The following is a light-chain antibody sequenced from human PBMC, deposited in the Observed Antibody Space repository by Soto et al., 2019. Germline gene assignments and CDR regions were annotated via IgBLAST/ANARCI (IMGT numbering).Light chain of an antibody. CDR2: EGS. V-gene: IGLV2-23*01. CDR3: CSYAGSRTFVV. J-gene: IGLJ2*01. CDR1: SSDVGSYNL. Sequence: QSALTQPASVSGSPGQSITISCTGTSSDVGSYNLVSWYQQHPGKAPKLMIYEGSKRPSGVSNRFSGSKSGNTASLTISGLQAEEEADYYCCSYAGSRTFVVFGGGTKLTVL.